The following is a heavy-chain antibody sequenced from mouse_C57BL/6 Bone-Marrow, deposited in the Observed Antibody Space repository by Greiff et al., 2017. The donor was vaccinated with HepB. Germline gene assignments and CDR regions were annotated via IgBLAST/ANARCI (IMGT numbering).Heavy chain of an antibody. D-gene: IGHD2-2*01. CDR2: ISGGGGNT. CDR1: GFTFSSYT. Sequence: EVKLVESGGGLVKPGGSLKLSCAASGFTFSSYTMSWVRQTPEKRLEWVATISGGGGNTYYPDSVKGRFTISRDNAKNTLYLQMSSLRSEDTALYYCARRGIVWLRRGSYYAMDYWGQGTSVTVSS. CDR3: ARRGIVWLRRGSYYAMDY. V-gene: IGHV5-9*01. J-gene: IGHJ4*01.